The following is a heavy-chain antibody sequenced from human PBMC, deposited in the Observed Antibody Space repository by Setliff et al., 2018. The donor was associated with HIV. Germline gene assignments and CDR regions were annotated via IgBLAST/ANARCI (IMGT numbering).Heavy chain of an antibody. Sequence: AGGSLRLSCTASGFTFGDYAMSWVRQAPGKGLEWVGFIRSKPYGGTTEYAASVKGRFTISRDDFKSIAYLQMNSLKIEDTAVYYCTRDTYYDSSGYWGPGTLVTVSS. CDR3: TRDTYYDSSGY. J-gene: IGHJ4*02. CDR2: IRSKPYGGTT. V-gene: IGHV3-49*04. CDR1: GFTFGDYA. D-gene: IGHD3-22*01.